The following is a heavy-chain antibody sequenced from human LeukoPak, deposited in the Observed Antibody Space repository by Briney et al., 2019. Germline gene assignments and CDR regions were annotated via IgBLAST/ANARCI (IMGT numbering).Heavy chain of an antibody. Sequence: ASVKVSCKASGYTFTSYAMHWVRQAPGRRLEWMGWINAGNGNTKYSQKFQGRVTITRDTSASTAYMELSSLRSEDTAVYYCAKESHAPPSYYDSSGYYLRWFDPWGQGTLVTVSS. V-gene: IGHV1-3*01. CDR2: INAGNGNT. CDR1: GYTFTSYA. J-gene: IGHJ5*02. CDR3: AKESHAPPSYYDSSGYYLRWFDP. D-gene: IGHD3-22*01.